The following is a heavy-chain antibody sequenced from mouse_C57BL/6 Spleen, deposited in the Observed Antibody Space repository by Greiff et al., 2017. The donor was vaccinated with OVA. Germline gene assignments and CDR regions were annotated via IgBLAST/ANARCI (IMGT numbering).Heavy chain of an antibody. CDR1: GYAFSSYW. V-gene: IGHV1-80*01. Sequence: VQLQQSGAELVKPGASVKISCKASGYAFSSYWMNWVKQRPGKGLEWIGQIYPGDGDTNYNGKFKGKATLTADKSSSTAYMQRSSLTAEDSAVYFCARWGGSSSYAMDYWGQGTSVTVSS. CDR3: ARWGGSSSYAMDY. CDR2: IYPGDGDT. D-gene: IGHD1-1*01. J-gene: IGHJ4*01.